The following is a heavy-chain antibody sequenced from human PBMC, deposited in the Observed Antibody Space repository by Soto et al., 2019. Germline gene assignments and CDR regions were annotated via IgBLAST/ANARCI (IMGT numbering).Heavy chain of an antibody. J-gene: IGHJ4*02. CDR1: GYSFTNYW. CDR3: MRRHSLFISSPPSDYFDF. CDR2: IYPGDSDT. Sequence: PGESLKISCTGSGYSFTNYWIAWVRQMPGKGLEWMGIIYPGDSDTTYSPSFRGQVTISVDKSISTAYLQWSSLKASDTAMYYCMRRHSLFISSPPSDYFDFWGQGTLVTVSS. V-gene: IGHV5-51*01. D-gene: IGHD6-6*01.